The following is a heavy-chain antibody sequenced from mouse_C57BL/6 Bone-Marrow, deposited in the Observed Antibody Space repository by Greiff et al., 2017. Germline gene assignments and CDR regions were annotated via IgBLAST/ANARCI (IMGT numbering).Heavy chain of an antibody. CDR1: GYTFTSYW. J-gene: IGHJ3*01. CDR3: AREGIYYDYEGGFAY. CDR2: IDPSDSYT. V-gene: IGHV1-69*01. D-gene: IGHD2-4*01. Sequence: QVQLQQPGAELVMPGASVKLSCKASGYTFTSYWMHWVKQRPGQGLEWIGEIDPSDSYTNYNQKFKGKSTLTVDKSSSTAYMQRSSLTSEDSAVYYCAREGIYYDYEGGFAYWGQGTLVTVSA.